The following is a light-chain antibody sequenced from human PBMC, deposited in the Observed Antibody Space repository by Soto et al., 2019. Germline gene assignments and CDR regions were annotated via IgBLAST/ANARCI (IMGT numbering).Light chain of an antibody. Sequence: DIQMTQSPSTLSASVGDRVTITCRASQSISSWLAWYQQKPGKAPKLLIYKTSSLKSGVPSRFSGSGSGTAFTLTISSLQADDFATYYCQQSRVFGPGTKVDIK. J-gene: IGKJ3*01. CDR3: QQSRV. CDR1: QSISSW. V-gene: IGKV1-5*03. CDR2: KTS.